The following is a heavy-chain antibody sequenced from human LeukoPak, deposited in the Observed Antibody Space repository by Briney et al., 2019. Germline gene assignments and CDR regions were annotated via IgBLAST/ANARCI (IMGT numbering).Heavy chain of an antibody. CDR2: IYADGNT. CDR1: GFIVNTNY. Sequence: GGSLRLSCAASGFIVNTNYMSWVRQAPGRGLEWVSFIYADGNTYYADSVKGRFTISRDISKNAVFLQMNSLRAEDTAVYYCARDSYGDANFDTWGQGTLVTVSS. D-gene: IGHD4-17*01. CDR3: ARDSYGDANFDT. J-gene: IGHJ4*02. V-gene: IGHV3-53*01.